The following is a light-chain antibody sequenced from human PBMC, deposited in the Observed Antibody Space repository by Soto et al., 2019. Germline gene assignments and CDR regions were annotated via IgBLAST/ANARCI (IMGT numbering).Light chain of an antibody. Sequence: QSALTQPASVSGSPGQSITISCTGTSSDVGAYNYVSWYQQNPGKAPKLMIYDVTYRPSGVSNRFSVSKSGNTASLTISGLQAEDEDDYYCISYTTSNTWVFGGGTKLTVL. CDR1: SSDVGAYNY. V-gene: IGLV2-14*01. CDR2: DVT. J-gene: IGLJ3*02. CDR3: ISYTTSNTWV.